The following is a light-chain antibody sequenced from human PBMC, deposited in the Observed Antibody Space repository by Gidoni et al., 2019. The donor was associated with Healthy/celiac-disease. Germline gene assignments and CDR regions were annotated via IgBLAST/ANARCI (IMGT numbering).Light chain of an antibody. V-gene: IGLV3-25*03. J-gene: IGLJ3*02. CDR3: QSADSSGTWV. CDR1: ALPKQY. Sequence: SYALPQPPSVSVSPGQTARITCSGDALPKQYADWYQQKPGQAPVLVIYKDSERPSGIPERFSGSSSGTTGTLTISGVQAEDEADYYCQSADSSGTWVFGGGTKLTV. CDR2: KDS.